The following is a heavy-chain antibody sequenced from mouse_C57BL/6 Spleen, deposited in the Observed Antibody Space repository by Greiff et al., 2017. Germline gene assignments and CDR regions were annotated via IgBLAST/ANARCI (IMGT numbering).Heavy chain of an antibody. CDR3: TRMRRSGYDSFDY. Sequence: VQLQQSGAELVRPGASVTLSCKASGYTFTDYEMHWVKQTPVHGLEWIGAIDPETGGTAYNQKFKGKAILTADKSSSTAYMELRSLTSEDSAVYYCTRMRRSGYDSFDYGGQGTTLTVSS. J-gene: IGHJ2*01. CDR1: GYTFTDYE. CDR2: IDPETGGT. D-gene: IGHD3-2*02. V-gene: IGHV1-15*01.